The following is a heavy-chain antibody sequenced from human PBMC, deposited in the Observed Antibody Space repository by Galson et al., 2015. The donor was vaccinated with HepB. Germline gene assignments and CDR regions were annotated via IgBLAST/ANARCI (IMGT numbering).Heavy chain of an antibody. D-gene: IGHD3-10*02. CDR2: IYRGGTT. CDR3: LLLNVEDYYYGLDV. Sequence: SLRLSCAASGFTVSSSYMNWVRQAPGKGLEWVSVIYRGGTTYYADSVKGRFTISRDNPKNTLYLQMNSLRAEDTAIYYCLLLNVEDYYYGLDVWGQGTTVTVSS. CDR1: GFTVSSSY. J-gene: IGHJ6*02. V-gene: IGHV3-66*01.